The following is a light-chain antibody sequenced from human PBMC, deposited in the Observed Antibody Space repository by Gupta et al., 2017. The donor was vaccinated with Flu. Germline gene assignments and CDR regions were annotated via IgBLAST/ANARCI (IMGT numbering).Light chain of an antibody. J-gene: IGKJ1*01. V-gene: IGKV1-17*01. CDR2: ASS. CDR3: HQYGSSPQT. Sequence: DIQMTQSPSSLSASGGDRVTLTCRAGQDIGDRLGWYQQKPGQAPKRLMSASSSRASGVPSRFSGSGSGTEFTLTIDSLEPEDSATYYCHQYGSSPQTFGQGTKVEV. CDR1: QDIGDR.